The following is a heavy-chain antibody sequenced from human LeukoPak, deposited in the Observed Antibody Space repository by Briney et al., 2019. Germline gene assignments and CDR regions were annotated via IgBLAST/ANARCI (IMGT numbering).Heavy chain of an antibody. Sequence: PGGSLRLSCAASGSTFSDYYMSWIRQAPGKGLEWVSYISSSSSYTNYADSVKGRFTISRDNAKNSLYLQMNSLRAEDTAVYYCARDLPIYYYGMDVWGKGTTVTVSS. D-gene: IGHD2-2*02. CDR1: GSTFSDYY. CDR3: ARDLPIYYYGMDV. V-gene: IGHV3-11*06. CDR2: ISSSSSYT. J-gene: IGHJ6*04.